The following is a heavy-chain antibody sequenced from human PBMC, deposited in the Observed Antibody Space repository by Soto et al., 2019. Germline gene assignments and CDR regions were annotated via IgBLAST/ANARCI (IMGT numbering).Heavy chain of an antibody. CDR2: ISAYNGNT. V-gene: IGHV1-18*01. Sequence: ASVKVSCKASGYTFTSYGISWVRQAPGQGLEWMGWISAYNGNTNYAQKLQGRVTMTTDTSTSTAYMELRSLRSDDTAVYYCARETPSVVVTNDAIDISGQGTMVTVS. D-gene: IGHD3-22*01. CDR1: GYTFTSYG. CDR3: ARETPSVVVTNDAIDI. J-gene: IGHJ3*02.